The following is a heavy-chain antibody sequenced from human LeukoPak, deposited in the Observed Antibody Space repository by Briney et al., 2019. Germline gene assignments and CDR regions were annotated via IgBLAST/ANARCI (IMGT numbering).Heavy chain of an antibody. CDR3: ARVAAAGTFDY. CDR2: IYTSGST. V-gene: IGHV4-4*07. Sequence: TSKTLSLTCTVSGGSISSYYWSWIRQPAGKGLEWIGRIYTSGSTSYNPSLKSRVTMSVDTSKNQFSLKLSSVTAADTAVYYCARVAAAGTFDYWGQGTLVTVSS. D-gene: IGHD6-13*01. CDR1: GGSISSYY. J-gene: IGHJ4*02.